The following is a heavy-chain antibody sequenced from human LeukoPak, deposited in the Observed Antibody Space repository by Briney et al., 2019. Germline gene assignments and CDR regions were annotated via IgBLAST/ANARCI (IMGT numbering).Heavy chain of an antibody. CDR3: ARAPGGYCSSTSCPIGWFDP. V-gene: IGHV1-18*01. CDR1: GYTFTSYG. Sequence: ASVKVSCKASGYTFTSYGISWVRQAPGQGLEWMGWISAYNGNTNYAQKLQGRVTMTTDTSTSTAYMELRSLRSDDTAVYYCARAPGGYCSSTSCPIGWFDPWGQGTLVTVSS. D-gene: IGHD2-2*01. J-gene: IGHJ5*02. CDR2: ISAYNGNT.